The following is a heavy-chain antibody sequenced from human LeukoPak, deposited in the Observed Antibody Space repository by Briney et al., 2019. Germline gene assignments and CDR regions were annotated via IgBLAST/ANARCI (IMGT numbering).Heavy chain of an antibody. D-gene: IGHD3-3*01. CDR1: GGSFSGYY. CDR3: ARDYDWDAFDI. CDR2: IKQDGSEK. J-gene: IGHJ3*02. Sequence: ETLSLTCAVYGGSFSGYYWSWVRQAPGKGLEWVANIKQDGSEKYYVDSVKGRFTISRDNAKNSLYLQMNSLRAEDTAVYYCARDYDWDAFDIWGQGTMVTVSS. V-gene: IGHV3-7*01.